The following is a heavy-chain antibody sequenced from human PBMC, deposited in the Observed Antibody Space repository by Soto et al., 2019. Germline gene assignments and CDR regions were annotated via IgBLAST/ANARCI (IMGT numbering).Heavy chain of an antibody. CDR2: IIPILGIA. D-gene: IGHD3-9*01. V-gene: IGHV1-69*02. CDR1: GGTFSGYT. Sequence: QVQLVQSGAEVKKPGSSVKVSCKASGGTFSGYTISWVRQAPGQGPEWMGRIIPILGIANYVQKFQGRVTITADKSTSTAYMELSSLRSEDTAVYYCASGRDFEGAFDIWGQGTIVTVSS. CDR3: ASGRDFEGAFDI. J-gene: IGHJ3*02.